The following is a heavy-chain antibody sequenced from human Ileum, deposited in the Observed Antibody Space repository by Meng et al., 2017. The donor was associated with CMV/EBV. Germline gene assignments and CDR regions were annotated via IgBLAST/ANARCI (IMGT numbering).Heavy chain of an antibody. V-gene: IGHV4-39*01. J-gene: IGHJ4*02. Sequence: GSLRLSCTVSGGPISSSSSFWGWIRQPPGKGLEWIGSSYYSGNAYYNPSLKSRVTISVDTSENQFSLKLISVTAADTAVYYCARQGISYCSSTTCYPNYFDYWGQGTLVTVSS. CDR3: ARQGISYCSSTTCYPNYFDY. CDR2: SYYSGNA. D-gene: IGHD2-2*01. CDR1: GGPISSSSSF.